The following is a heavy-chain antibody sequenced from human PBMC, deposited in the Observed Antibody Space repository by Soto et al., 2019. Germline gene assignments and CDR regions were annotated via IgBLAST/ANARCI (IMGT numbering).Heavy chain of an antibody. CDR3: ARLYCSGGSCYFDY. Sequence: PSETLSLTCTVSGGSISSYYWSWIRQPPGKGLEWIGYIYYSGSTNYNPSLKSRVTISVDTSKNQFSLKLSSVTAADTAVYYCARLYCSGGSCYFDYRGQGTLVTVSS. J-gene: IGHJ4*02. D-gene: IGHD2-15*01. V-gene: IGHV4-59*08. CDR2: IYYSGST. CDR1: GGSISSYY.